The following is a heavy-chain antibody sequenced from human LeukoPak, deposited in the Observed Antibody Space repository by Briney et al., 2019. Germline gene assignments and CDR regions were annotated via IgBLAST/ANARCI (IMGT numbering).Heavy chain of an antibody. CDR2: INSDGSST. V-gene: IGHV3-74*01. Sequence: GGSLRLSCAASGFTFSSYWMHWVRQAPGKGLVWVSRINSDGSSTSYADSVKGRFTISRDNAKNTLYLQMNSLRAEGTAVYYCARDPYCSGGSCYVSGMDVWGQGTTVTVSS. CDR3: ARDPYCSGGSCYVSGMDV. CDR1: GFTFSSYW. J-gene: IGHJ6*02. D-gene: IGHD2-15*01.